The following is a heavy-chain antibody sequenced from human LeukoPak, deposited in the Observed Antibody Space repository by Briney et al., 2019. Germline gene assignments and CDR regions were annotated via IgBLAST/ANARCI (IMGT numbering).Heavy chain of an antibody. CDR1: GFTFSSYT. Sequence: PGGSLRLSCAASGFTFSSYTMNWVRQAPGKGLERVSGITGSGKSTYYADSVKGRFTISRDNSKSTLYLQMNSLRAEDTAVYYCAKDPPVAGLSYFDYWGQGTLLTVSS. D-gene: IGHD6-19*01. CDR3: AKDPPVAGLSYFDY. CDR2: ITGSGKST. J-gene: IGHJ4*02. V-gene: IGHV3-23*01.